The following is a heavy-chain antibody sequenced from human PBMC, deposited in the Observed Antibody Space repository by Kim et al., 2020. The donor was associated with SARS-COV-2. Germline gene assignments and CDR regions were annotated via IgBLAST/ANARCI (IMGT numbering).Heavy chain of an antibody. J-gene: IGHJ4*02. D-gene: IGHD3-16*01. CDR3: AKSYTSGTYFFDF. V-gene: IGHV3-33*06. Sequence: YYRESVRGRFTISRDNSKATLYLQMDSLSVEDTAVYYCAKSYTSGTYFFDFWGQGTPVTVSS.